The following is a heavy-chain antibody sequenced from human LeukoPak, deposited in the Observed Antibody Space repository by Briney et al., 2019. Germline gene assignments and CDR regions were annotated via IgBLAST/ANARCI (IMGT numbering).Heavy chain of an antibody. CDR1: GFTFSSYS. J-gene: IGHJ3*01. CDR2: LSSSSSYI. D-gene: IGHD3-22*01. Sequence: PGGPLRLSCAASGFTFSSYSMNWVRQAPGKGLEWVSSLSSSSSYIYYADSVKGRFTISRDNAKNSLYLQMNSLRAEDTAVYYCTRDISPKFSDSKSYYDAFDAWGQGTMVTVSS. CDR3: TRDISPKFSDSKSYYDAFDA. V-gene: IGHV3-21*01.